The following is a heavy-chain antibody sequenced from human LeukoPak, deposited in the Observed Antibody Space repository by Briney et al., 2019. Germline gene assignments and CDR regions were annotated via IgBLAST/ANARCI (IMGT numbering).Heavy chain of an antibody. J-gene: IGHJ6*03. CDR1: GYTFTSYY. CDR2: INPNGGIT. Sequence: ASVKVSCKAFGYTFTSYYIHWVRQAPGQGLEWMGIINPNGGITTYAQKFQGRVTMTRDMSTSTVYMELSSLRSEDTAVYYRARSAMDVWGKGTTVTVSS. CDR3: ARSAMDV. V-gene: IGHV1-46*01.